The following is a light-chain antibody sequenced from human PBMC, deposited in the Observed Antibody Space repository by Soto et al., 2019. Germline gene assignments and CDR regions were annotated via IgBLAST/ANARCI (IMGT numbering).Light chain of an antibody. J-gene: IGKJ1*01. CDR2: DAS. CDR3: QKYDQWWT. Sequence: EIVMTQSPATLSVSPGEGATFSCRASQSINTKIAWYQLKPGQAPRLLIYDASIRATGIPARFSGSGSGTEFSLTINSLKSEDFGVYFCQKYDQWWTFGKGTKV. CDR1: QSINTK. V-gene: IGKV3-15*01.